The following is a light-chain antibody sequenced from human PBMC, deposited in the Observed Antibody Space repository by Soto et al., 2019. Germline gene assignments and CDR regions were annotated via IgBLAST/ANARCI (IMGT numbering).Light chain of an antibody. CDR1: QTVTTH. CDR2: GAS. CDR3: QQYNNWPPWT. Sequence: EIVMTQSPGTLSVSPGERATLSCRASQTVTTHYLAWYQQKPGQAPRLLIYGASTRATGIPARFSGSGSGTEFTLTISSLQSEDFAVYYCQQYNNWPPWTFGQGTKVDIK. J-gene: IGKJ1*01. V-gene: IGKV3-15*01.